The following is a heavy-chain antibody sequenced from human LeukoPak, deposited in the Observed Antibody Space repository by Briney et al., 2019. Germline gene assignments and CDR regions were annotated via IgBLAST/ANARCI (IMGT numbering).Heavy chain of an antibody. D-gene: IGHD1/OR15-1a*01. J-gene: IGHJ5*02. V-gene: IGHV4-30-2*01. CDR3: ARERSAEQNWFDP. CDR1: GGSISSGGYY. Sequence: KSSETLSLTCTVSGGSISSGGYYWSWIRQPPGKGLEWIGYIYHSGSTYYNPSLKSRVTISVDRSKNQFSLKLSSVTAADTAVYYCARERSAEQNWFDPWGQGTLVTVSS. CDR2: IYHSGST.